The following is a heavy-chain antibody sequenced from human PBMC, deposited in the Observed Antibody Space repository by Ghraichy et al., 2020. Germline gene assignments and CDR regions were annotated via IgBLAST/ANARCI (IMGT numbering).Heavy chain of an antibody. V-gene: IGHV3-64*02. J-gene: IGHJ4*02. CDR3: AREAYKSVGGLDY. CDR2: ITGDGGVA. Sequence: GGSLRLSCAGSGFTFSNYAIHWVRQAPGRGLEFVSVITGDGGVARYADSVQGRFTISRDNSKNTVYLQMGSLRAEDMAMYYCAREAYKSVGGLDYWGQGTLVTVSS. CDR1: GFTFSNYA. D-gene: IGHD3-16*01.